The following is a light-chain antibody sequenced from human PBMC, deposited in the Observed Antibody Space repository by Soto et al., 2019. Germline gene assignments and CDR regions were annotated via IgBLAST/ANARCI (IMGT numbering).Light chain of an antibody. CDR2: DAS. V-gene: IGKV3D-20*01. Sequence: EIVLTQSPATLSLSPGERATLSCGASQTVSSSYLAWYQLKPGLAPRLLFYDASNRAPGIPDRFSGSGSGTDFTLTISGLEPEDFAVYYCQRYNNWPLTFGGGTKVESK. CDR3: QRYNNWPLT. J-gene: IGKJ4*01. CDR1: QTVSSSY.